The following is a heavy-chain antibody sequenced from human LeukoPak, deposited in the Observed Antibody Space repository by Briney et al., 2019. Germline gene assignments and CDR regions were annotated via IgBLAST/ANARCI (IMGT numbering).Heavy chain of an antibody. V-gene: IGHV3-53*01. J-gene: IGHJ4*02. CDR3: ASLAHSSGWYEY. D-gene: IGHD6-19*01. Sequence: GGSLRLSCAASGFTVSSNYMSWVRQAPGKGLEWVSVIYSGGSTYYADSVKGRFTISRDNAKNSPYLQMNSLRAEDTAVYYCASLAHSSGWYEYWGQGTLVTVSS. CDR1: GFTVSSNY. CDR2: IYSGGST.